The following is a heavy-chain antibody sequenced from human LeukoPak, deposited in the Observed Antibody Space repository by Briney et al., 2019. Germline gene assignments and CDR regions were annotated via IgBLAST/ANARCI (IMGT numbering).Heavy chain of an antibody. V-gene: IGHV4-34*01. CDR3: ASRYTAMVIGGDY. D-gene: IGHD5-18*01. Sequence: PSETLSLTCTVYGGSFRGYYGRWIRQPPGKGREWIGEITHSGSTKYSPSLKSRVTISVDTTKNQFSLKLSSVTAADTAVYYCASRYTAMVIGGDYWGQGTLVTVSS. J-gene: IGHJ4*02. CDR1: GGSFRGYY. CDR2: ITHSGST.